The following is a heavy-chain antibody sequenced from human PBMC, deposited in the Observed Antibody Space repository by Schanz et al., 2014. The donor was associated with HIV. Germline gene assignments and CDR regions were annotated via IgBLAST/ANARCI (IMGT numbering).Heavy chain of an antibody. J-gene: IGHJ4*02. D-gene: IGHD2-15*01. CDR2: ISISGETT. CDR1: GFTLEDYA. CDR3: ARGGIWEWDQPDFDY. Sequence: EVQLMESGGGLVQPGRSLRLSCAASGFTLEDYAMHWVRQVPGKGLEWVSGISISGETTYYADSVKGRFTISRDNSKNTVYLQMTGLRAEDTAVYYCARGGIWEWDQPDFDYWGQGTLVTVSS. V-gene: IGHV3-23*01.